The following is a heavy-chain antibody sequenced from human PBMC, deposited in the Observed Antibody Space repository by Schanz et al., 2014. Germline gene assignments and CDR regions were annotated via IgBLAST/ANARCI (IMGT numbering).Heavy chain of an antibody. V-gene: IGHV4-28*05. CDR2: IYYSGNI. Sequence: QVQLQESGPGLVKPSETLSLTCVVSRHSFSSSNWWGWIRQPPGKGLEWIGYIYYSGNIYCNSSLRSRVTMSANSSKNHIPLKLNPVTAADTAVYYCARGGSVATIAPYTWFDPWGQGTLVTVSS. CDR3: ARGGSVATIAPYTWFDP. CDR1: RHSFSSSNW. J-gene: IGHJ5*02. D-gene: IGHD5-12*01.